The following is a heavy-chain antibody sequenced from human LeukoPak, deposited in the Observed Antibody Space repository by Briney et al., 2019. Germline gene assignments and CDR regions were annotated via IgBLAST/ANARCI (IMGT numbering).Heavy chain of an antibody. Sequence: SGPTLVKPTQTLTLTCTFSGFSLSTRGVGVGWIRQPPGKALEWLALIYWDDGKRYSPSLESRLTITKDTSKNQVVLTMTNMDPVDTATYYCAHRLDDSSGYQFDYWGQGTLVTVSS. J-gene: IGHJ4*02. CDR1: GFSLSTRGVG. V-gene: IGHV2-5*02. D-gene: IGHD3-22*01. CDR2: IYWDDGK. CDR3: AHRLDDSSGYQFDY.